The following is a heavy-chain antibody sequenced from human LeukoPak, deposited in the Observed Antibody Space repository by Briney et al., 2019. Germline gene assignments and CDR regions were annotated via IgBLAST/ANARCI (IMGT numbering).Heavy chain of an antibody. CDR2: IYSGGST. CDR1: GFFVNSNY. J-gene: IGHJ4*02. Sequence: GGSVRLSCAASGFFVNSNYMCWVRQAPGKGLEWVSVIYSGGSTYYAASVKGRFTISRDNSKNTLYLQMNSLRAEDTAVYYCARGSEYSSSPPPGDYWGQGTLVTVSS. V-gene: IGHV3-53*01. D-gene: IGHD6-6*01. CDR3: ARGSEYSSSPPPGDY.